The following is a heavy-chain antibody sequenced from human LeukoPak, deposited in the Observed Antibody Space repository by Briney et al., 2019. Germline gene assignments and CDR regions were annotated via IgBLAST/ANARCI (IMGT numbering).Heavy chain of an antibody. V-gene: IGHV3-23*01. Sequence: GGSLRLSCAASGFTFSSYAMSWVRQAPGKGLEWVSAISGSGGSTYYADSVKGRFTISRDNSKNTLYLQMNSLRAEDTAVYYCAKGKYLSLEGIAVAGSGENYFDYWGQGTLVTVSS. CDR2: ISGSGGST. J-gene: IGHJ4*02. CDR1: GFTFSSYA. D-gene: IGHD6-19*01. CDR3: AKGKYLSLEGIAVAGSGENYFDY.